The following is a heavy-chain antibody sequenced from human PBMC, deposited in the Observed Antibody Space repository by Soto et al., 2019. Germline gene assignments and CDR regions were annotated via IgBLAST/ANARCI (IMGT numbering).Heavy chain of an antibody. CDR2: ISSSSSYI. Sequence: EVQLVESGGGLVKPGGSLRLSCAASGFTFSSYSMNWVRQAPGKGLEWVSSISSSSSYIYYADSVKGRFTISRDNAKNSLYLQMNSLRAEDTAVYYCARGTTVVKGPFDYWGQGTLVTVSS. D-gene: IGHD4-17*01. J-gene: IGHJ4*02. V-gene: IGHV3-21*01. CDR3: ARGTTVVKGPFDY. CDR1: GFTFSSYS.